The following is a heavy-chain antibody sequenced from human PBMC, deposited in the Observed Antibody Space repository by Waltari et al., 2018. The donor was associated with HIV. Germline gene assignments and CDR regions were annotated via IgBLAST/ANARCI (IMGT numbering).Heavy chain of an antibody. CDR2: ISWNSGSI. CDR1: GFTFDDYA. CDR3: AKGPFDY. J-gene: IGHJ4*02. Sequence: EVQLVESGGGLVQPGRSLRPSCSASGFTFDDYAMHWVRQAPGKGLEWVAGISWNSGSIGYEDSVKGRFTISRDNAKNSVYLEMNSLRTEDTALYYCAKGPFDYWGQGTLVTVSS. V-gene: IGHV3-9*01.